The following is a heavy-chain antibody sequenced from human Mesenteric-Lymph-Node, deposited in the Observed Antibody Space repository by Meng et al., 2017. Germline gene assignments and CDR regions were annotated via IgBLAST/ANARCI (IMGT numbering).Heavy chain of an antibody. V-gene: IGHV3-72*01. CDR1: AFPLSAYY. CDR3: ARSNNGDY. D-gene: IGHD4-11*01. Sequence: RGDSRVDLVQAGCSLGLSRGASAFPLSAYYMDCVRPATGKGLKWGGRSRNKAKRYPTDYAESVKGRFTIVRDDSKNSVYLQMDSPKAEDTALYYCARSNNGDYWGHGTLVTVSS. J-gene: IGHJ4*01. CDR2: SRNKAKRYPT.